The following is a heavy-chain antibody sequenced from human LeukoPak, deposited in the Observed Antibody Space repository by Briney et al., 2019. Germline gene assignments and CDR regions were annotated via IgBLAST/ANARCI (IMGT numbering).Heavy chain of an antibody. J-gene: IGHJ4*02. D-gene: IGHD3-3*01. CDR1: GDSVSSSRYY. Sequence: SETLSLTCIVSGDSVSSSRYYWGWIRQPPGRGLEWIGSIYYSGTTSYNPSLKSRVTISVDTSKNQFSMKLTSVTAADTAVYFCARQDYDFWSGYYDYWGQGTLVTVSS. CDR2: IYYSGTT. V-gene: IGHV4-39*01. CDR3: ARQDYDFWSGYYDY.